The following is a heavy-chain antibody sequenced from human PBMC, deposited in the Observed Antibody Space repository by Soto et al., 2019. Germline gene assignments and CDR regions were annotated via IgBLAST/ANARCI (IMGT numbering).Heavy chain of an antibody. CDR3: ARLTYDILTGPLDY. V-gene: IGHV5-10-1*01. CDR2: IDPSDSYT. D-gene: IGHD3-9*01. CDR1: GYSFLNYW. J-gene: IGHJ4*02. Sequence: GESLKISCKGSGYSFLNYWIGWVRQMPGKGLEWMGRIDPSDSYTNYSPSFQGHVTISADKSISTAYLQWSSLKASDTAMYYCARLTYDILTGPLDYWGQGTLVTVSS.